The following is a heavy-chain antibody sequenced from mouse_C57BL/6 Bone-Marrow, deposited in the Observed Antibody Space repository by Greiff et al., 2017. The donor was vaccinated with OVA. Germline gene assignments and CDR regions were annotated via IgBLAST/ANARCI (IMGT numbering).Heavy chain of an antibody. V-gene: IGHV5-4*01. Sequence: EVKLMESGGGLVKPGGSLKLSCAASGFTFSSYAMSWVRQTPEKRLEWVATISDGGSYTYYPDNVKGRFTISRDNAKNNLYLQMSHLKSEDTAMYYCAREPPLGPYYYAMDYWGQGTSVTVSS. CDR3: AREPPLGPYYYAMDY. J-gene: IGHJ4*01. CDR1: GFTFSSYA. CDR2: ISDGGSYT. D-gene: IGHD4-1*01.